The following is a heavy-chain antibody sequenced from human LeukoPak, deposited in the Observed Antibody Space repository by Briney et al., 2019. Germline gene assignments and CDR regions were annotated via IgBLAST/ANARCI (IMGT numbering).Heavy chain of an antibody. V-gene: IGHV3-23*01. CDR3: AKALGGYSYGGYFDY. CDR2: ISDSGSST. CDR1: GFSLNTYA. D-gene: IGHD5-18*01. Sequence: PGGSLRLSCAASGFSLNTYAMSWVREAPGKGREWVSGISDSGSSTYYADSVKGRFTISRDNSKNTLYLQMNSLRAEDTAVYYCAKALGGYSYGGYFDYWGQGTLVTVSS. J-gene: IGHJ4*02.